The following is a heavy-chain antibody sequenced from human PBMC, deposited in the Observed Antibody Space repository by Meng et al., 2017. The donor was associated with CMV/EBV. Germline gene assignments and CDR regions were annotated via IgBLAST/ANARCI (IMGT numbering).Heavy chain of an antibody. Sequence: SETLSLTCTVSGGSISSYYWSWIRQPPGKGLEWIGYIYYSGSTNYNPSLKSRVTISVDTSKNQFSLKLSSVTAADTAVYYCARARADCSSTSCYLDWFDPWGQGTLVTV. V-gene: IGHV4-59*01. CDR3: ARARADCSSTSCYLDWFDP. CDR1: GGSISSYY. J-gene: IGHJ5*02. D-gene: IGHD2-2*01. CDR2: IYYSGST.